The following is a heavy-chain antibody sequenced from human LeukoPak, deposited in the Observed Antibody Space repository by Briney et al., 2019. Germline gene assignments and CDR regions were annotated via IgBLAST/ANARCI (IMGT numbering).Heavy chain of an antibody. V-gene: IGHV3-48*04. D-gene: IGHD3-22*01. Sequence: PGGSLRLSCEASGFSFSDYSLNWVRQAPGKGLEWVSYISGSSKTIYYADSVRGRFTISRDNAKNSLYLQMESLRAEDTAVYYCARPDSSGYYFSFDYWGQGTQVTVSS. CDR1: GFSFSDYS. J-gene: IGHJ4*02. CDR2: ISGSSKTI. CDR3: ARPDSSGYYFSFDY.